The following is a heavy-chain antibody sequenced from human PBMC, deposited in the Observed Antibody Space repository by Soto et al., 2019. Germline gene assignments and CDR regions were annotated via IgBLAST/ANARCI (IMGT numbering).Heavy chain of an antibody. D-gene: IGHD5-12*01. J-gene: IGHJ6*02. CDR3: ARGWVDSGYTPRDYYYGMDV. CDR1: GGTFSSYA. V-gene: IGHV1-69*01. CDR2: IIPIFGTA. Sequence: QVQLVQAGAEVEKPGSSVKVSCKASGGTFSSYAISWVRQAPGQGLEWMGGIIPIFGTANYAQKFQGRVTITADESTSTAYMELSSLRSEDTAVYYCARGWVDSGYTPRDYYYGMDVWGQGTTVTVSS.